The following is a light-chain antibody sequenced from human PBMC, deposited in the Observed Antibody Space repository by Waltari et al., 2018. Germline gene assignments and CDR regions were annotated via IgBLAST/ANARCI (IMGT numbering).Light chain of an antibody. CDR3: QQLNSYPLT. V-gene: IGKV1-9*01. Sequence: DIQLTQSPSFLSASVRDRVTITCRASQGISNYLAWYQQKPGKAPNVPVYSSSTLQSGVPSRFSGSGSGTEFSLTISSLQPEDFATYYCQQLNSYPLTFGGGTKVEIK. CDR2: SSS. J-gene: IGKJ4*01. CDR1: QGISNY.